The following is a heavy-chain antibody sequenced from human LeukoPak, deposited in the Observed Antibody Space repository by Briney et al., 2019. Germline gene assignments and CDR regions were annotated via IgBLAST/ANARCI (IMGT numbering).Heavy chain of an antibody. CDR3: ARERARGEYSLPNDY. CDR1: GFTFSSYW. Sequence: GGSLRLSCAASGFTFSSYWMHWVRQAPGKGLVWVSRINSDGSSTSYADSVKGRFTISRDNAKNTLYLQMNSLRAEDTAVYYCARERARGEYSLPNDYWGQGTLVSVFS. CDR2: INSDGSST. D-gene: IGHD2/OR15-2a*01. J-gene: IGHJ4*02. V-gene: IGHV3-74*01.